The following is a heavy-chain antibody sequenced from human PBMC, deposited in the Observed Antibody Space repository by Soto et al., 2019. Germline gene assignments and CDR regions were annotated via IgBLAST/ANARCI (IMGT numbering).Heavy chain of an antibody. V-gene: IGHV4-59*01. CDR2: IYYSGST. J-gene: IGHJ4*02. D-gene: IGHD3-10*01. CDR1: GGSISSYY. Sequence: SETLSLTCTVSGGSISSYYWSWIRQPPGKGLEWIGYIYYSGSTNYNPSLKSRVAISVDTSKNQFSLKLSSVTAADTAVYYCASEGSSGSLDYWGQGTLVTVSS. CDR3: ASEGSSGSLDY.